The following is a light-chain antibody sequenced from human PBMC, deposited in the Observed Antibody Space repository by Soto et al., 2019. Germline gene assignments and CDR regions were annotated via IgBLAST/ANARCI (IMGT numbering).Light chain of an antibody. V-gene: IGKV3-15*01. J-gene: IGKJ1*01. CDR3: QQYNNWPPWT. CDR1: QSVSNN. Sequence: ILMTQSPATLSVSPGERATLSSRASQSVSNNLAWYQQKPGQAPRLLIYDASTRATGIPARFSGSGSGTEFTLTISGLQSEDFAVYDCQQYNNWPPWTFGQGTKVEIK. CDR2: DAS.